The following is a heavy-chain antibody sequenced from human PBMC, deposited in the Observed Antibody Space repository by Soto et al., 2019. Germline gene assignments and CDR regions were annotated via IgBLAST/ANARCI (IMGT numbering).Heavy chain of an antibody. CDR3: ARAASYYDILTGYYKDTNWFDP. V-gene: IGHV4-31*03. Sequence: PSETLSLTCTVSGGSISSGGYYWSWIRQHPGKGPEWIGYIYYSGSTYHNPSLKSRVTISVDTSKNQFSLKLSSATAADTAVYYCARAASYYDILTGYYKDTNWFDPWGQGTLVTVS. CDR2: IYYSGST. CDR1: GGSISSGGYY. D-gene: IGHD3-9*01. J-gene: IGHJ5*02.